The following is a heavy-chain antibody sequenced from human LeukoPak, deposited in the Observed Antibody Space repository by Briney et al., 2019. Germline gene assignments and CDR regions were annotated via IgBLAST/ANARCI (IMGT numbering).Heavy chain of an antibody. CDR3: ARRYCSTCPTGHAFDL. Sequence: PGGSLRLSCAASGFTFDDYGMSWVRQAPGKGLEWVSGINWNGGSTGYADSVKGRFTISRDNAKNSLYLQMNSLRAEDTAVYYCARRYCSTCPTGHAFDLWGQGTMVTVSS. D-gene: IGHD2-2*01. CDR2: INWNGGST. J-gene: IGHJ3*01. V-gene: IGHV3-20*04. CDR1: GFTFDDYG.